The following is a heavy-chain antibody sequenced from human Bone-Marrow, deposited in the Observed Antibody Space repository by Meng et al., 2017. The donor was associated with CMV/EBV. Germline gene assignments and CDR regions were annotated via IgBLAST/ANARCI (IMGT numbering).Heavy chain of an antibody. CDR1: GYTFTSYG. V-gene: IGHV1-18*01. CDR3: ARDCNTDMVYVWFYYYYGMDV. J-gene: IGHJ6*01. CDR2: ISAYNGNT. Sequence: ASVKVSCKASGYTFTSYGISWVRQAPGQGLEWMGWISAYNGNTNYAQKLQGRVTMTRDTSMSTAYMELRSLRSDDTAVYCCARDCNTDMVYVWFYYYYGMDVWGQGTTVTVSS. D-gene: IGHD5-18*01.